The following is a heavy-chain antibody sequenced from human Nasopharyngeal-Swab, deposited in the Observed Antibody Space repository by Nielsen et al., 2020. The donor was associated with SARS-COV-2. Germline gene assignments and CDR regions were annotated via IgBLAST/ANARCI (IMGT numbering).Heavy chain of an antibody. CDR1: GGSVSSGSYY. Sequence: SETLSLPCRVSGGSVSSGSYYWSWIRQPPGQGLEWIGYIYYSGSTNYNPSLKSRVTILVDTSKNQFSLKMSSVTAADTAVYYCARAHILTGYYIPSYYEGMDVWGQGTTVTVSS. V-gene: IGHV4-61*01. J-gene: IGHJ6*02. CDR2: IYYSGST. CDR3: ARAHILTGYYIPSYYEGMDV. D-gene: IGHD3-9*01.